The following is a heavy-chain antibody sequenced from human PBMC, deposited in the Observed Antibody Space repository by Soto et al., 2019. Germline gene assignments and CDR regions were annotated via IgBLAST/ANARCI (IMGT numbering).Heavy chain of an antibody. J-gene: IGHJ3*02. CDR2: IIPIFGTA. CDR3: ARDQVERYYDSSGYPNDAFDI. Sequence: SVRVSCPASGDSFISYAILWVRKAPGHGLGWMGGIIPIFGTANYAQKFQGRVTITADESTSTAYMELSSLRSEDTAVYYCARDQVERYYDSSGYPNDAFDISGQGTMVTVSS. V-gene: IGHV1-69*01. D-gene: IGHD3-22*01. CDR1: GDSFISYA.